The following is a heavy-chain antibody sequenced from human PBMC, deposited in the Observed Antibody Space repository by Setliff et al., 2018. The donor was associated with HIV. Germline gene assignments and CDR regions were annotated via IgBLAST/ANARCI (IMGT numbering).Heavy chain of an antibody. CDR1: GFTFSIYS. D-gene: IGHD2-2*01. J-gene: IGHJ4*02. CDR3: TRESRGYCSSTSCPPFDY. V-gene: IGHV3-23*01. CDR2: ISGSGDST. Sequence: HPGGSLRLSCAASGFTFSIYSMNWVRQAPGKGLEWVSVISGSGDSTFYAASVKGRFTISRDDSKSIAYLQMNSLKTEDTAVYYCTRESRGYCSSTSCPPFDYWGQGTLVTVSS.